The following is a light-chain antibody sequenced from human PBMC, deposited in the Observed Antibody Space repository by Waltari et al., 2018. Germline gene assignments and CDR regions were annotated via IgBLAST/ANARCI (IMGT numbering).Light chain of an antibody. V-gene: IGKV3-15*01. CDR2: GAS. CDR1: QSVSSN. Sequence: EIVMTQSPATLSVSPGERATLSCRASQSVSSNFAWYQQKPGQAPRLLIYGASTRAPGIPMRFSGSGSGKQFTLTISNMLSEDFAVYYCHQYNNWPPWTFGQGTKVDFK. CDR3: HQYNNWPPWT. J-gene: IGKJ1*01.